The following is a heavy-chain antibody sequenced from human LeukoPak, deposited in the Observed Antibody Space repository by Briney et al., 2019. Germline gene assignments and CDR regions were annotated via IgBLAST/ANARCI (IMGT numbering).Heavy chain of an antibody. D-gene: IGHD2-15*01. CDR1: GFTFSSYA. V-gene: IGHV3-23*01. Sequence: GGSLRLSCAASGFTFSSYALNWVRQAPGKGLEWVSAVSGTGGSTYYADSVKGRFTISRDNSKNTLYLQLNSLRAEDTAVYYCAREDVVGRPDWGQGTLVTVSS. CDR3: AREDVVGRPD. J-gene: IGHJ4*02. CDR2: VSGTGGST.